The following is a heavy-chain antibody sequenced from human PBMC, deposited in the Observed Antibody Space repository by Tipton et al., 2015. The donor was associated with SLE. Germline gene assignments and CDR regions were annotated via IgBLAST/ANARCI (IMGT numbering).Heavy chain of an antibody. CDR3: ARALQNYFDY. CDR1: GGSFSGYY. V-gene: IGHV4-34*09. Sequence: TLSLTCAVYGGSFSGYYWSWIRQPPGKGLEWIGYIYTSGSTNYNPSLKSRVTISVDTSKNQFSLKLSSVTAADTAVYYCARALQNYFDYWGQGTLVTVSS. CDR2: IYTSGST. J-gene: IGHJ4*02.